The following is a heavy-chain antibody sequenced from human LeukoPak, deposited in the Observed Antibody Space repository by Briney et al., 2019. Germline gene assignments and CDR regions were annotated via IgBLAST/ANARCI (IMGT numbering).Heavy chain of an antibody. V-gene: IGHV5-51*03. J-gene: IGHJ3*02. CDR1: GYSFTSYW. Sequence: PGESLRISCKGSGYSFTSYWIGWVRQMPGKGLEWMGIIYPGDSDTRYSPSFQGQVTISADKSISTAYLQWSSLKASDTAMYYCASAYSYGNDAFDIWGQGTMVTVSS. CDR3: ASAYSYGNDAFDI. CDR2: IYPGDSDT. D-gene: IGHD5-18*01.